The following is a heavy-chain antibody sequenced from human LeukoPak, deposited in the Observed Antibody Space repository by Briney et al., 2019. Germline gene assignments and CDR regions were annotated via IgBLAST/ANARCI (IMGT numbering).Heavy chain of an antibody. V-gene: IGHV1-2*02. CDR3: ARDRASIAALWFDP. Sequence: ASVKVSCKASVYTFTGYYMHWVRQAPGHGLEWMGWINPNSGGTKYTQRFQGRVTMTRETFISTAYMELSRLRSDDTAVYYCARDRASIAALWFDPWGQGTLVTVSS. D-gene: IGHD6-6*01. J-gene: IGHJ5*02. CDR2: INPNSGGT. CDR1: VYTFTGYY.